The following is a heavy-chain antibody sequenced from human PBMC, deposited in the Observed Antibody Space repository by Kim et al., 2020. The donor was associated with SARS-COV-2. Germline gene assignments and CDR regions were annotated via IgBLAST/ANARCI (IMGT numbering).Heavy chain of an antibody. V-gene: IGHV1-69*13. J-gene: IGHJ3*02. Sequence: SVKVSCKASGGTFSSYAISWVRQAPGQGLDGMGGIIPIFGTANYAQTFQGRVTITADESTSTAYMELSSLRSEDTAVYYCARDRTITSVVVAAGNAFDIWGQGTMVTVSS. CDR2: IIPIFGTA. D-gene: IGHD2-15*01. CDR1: GGTFSSYA. CDR3: ARDRTITSVVVAAGNAFDI.